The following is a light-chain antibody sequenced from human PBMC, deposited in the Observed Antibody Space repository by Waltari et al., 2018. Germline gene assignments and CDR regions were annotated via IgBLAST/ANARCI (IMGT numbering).Light chain of an antibody. V-gene: IGLV2-14*03. CDR2: EVT. CDR1: RRDVGSYNY. Sequence: QSALTQPASVSGPPGQSITISCTGTRRDVGSYNYVSCYQQHPGKAPKLLIFEVTDRPSGVSNRFSGSKSGNTASLTISGLQAEDEADYYCSSYTRTTTLYVFGTGTKVTVL. CDR3: SSYTRTTTLYV. J-gene: IGLJ1*01.